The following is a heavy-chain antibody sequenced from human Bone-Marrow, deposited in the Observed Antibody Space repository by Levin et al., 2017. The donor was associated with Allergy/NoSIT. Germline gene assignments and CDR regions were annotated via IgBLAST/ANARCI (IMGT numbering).Heavy chain of an antibody. CDR3: ARSRNYLDH. D-gene: IGHD5-24*01. Sequence: ASVKVSCQASGYTFSNYGIQWVRQAPGQRLEWVGWINAGTGNTKYSQKFQARVILTRDRSASTAYMELSGLTSEDTAFYYCARSRNYLDHWGQGSLVTVSS. J-gene: IGHJ4*02. CDR2: INAGTGNT. CDR1: GYTFSNYG. V-gene: IGHV1-3*01.